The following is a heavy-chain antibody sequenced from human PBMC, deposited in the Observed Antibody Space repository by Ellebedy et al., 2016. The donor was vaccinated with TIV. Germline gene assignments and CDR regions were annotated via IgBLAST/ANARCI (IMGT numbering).Heavy chain of an antibody. J-gene: IGHJ4*02. Sequence: MPSETLSLTCTVSGGPISSYYWSWIRQPPGKGLEWVGYISYIGTTNYNPSLKSRVTISVDTSKNQFSLNLSFVTAADTAVYYCARVSRYFEYWGQGILVPVSS. V-gene: IGHV4-59*01. CDR1: GGPISSYY. CDR3: ARVSRYFEY. CDR2: ISYIGTT.